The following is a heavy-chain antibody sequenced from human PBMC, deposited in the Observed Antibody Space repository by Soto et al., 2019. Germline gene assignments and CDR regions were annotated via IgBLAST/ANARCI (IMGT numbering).Heavy chain of an antibody. D-gene: IGHD6-6*01. CDR1: GGTFSSYA. Sequence: QVQLVQSGAEVKKPGSSVKVSCKASGGTFSSYAISWVRQAPGQGLEWMGGIIPMFGTANYAQKFQGRVTTTADESTRAAYMEMSSLRSEAAAVYYCAGRTAARGWWGNYYGMDVWGQGTTVTVSS. CDR2: IIPMFGTA. V-gene: IGHV1-69*01. J-gene: IGHJ6*01. CDR3: AGRTAARGWWGNYYGMDV.